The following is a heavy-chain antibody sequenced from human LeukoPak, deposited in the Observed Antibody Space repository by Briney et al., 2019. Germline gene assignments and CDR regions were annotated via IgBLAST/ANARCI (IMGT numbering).Heavy chain of an antibody. Sequence: PGGSLRLSCAASGFTFSNYWMSWVRQAPGKGLEWVANIKQAGSEKYYVNSVKGRFTISRDNAKNSLYLQMNSLRAEDTAVYYCAKVFYGPLDYWGQGTLVTVSS. CDR1: GFTFSNYW. V-gene: IGHV3-7*01. CDR2: IKQAGSEK. D-gene: IGHD2/OR15-2a*01. CDR3: AKVFYGPLDY. J-gene: IGHJ4*02.